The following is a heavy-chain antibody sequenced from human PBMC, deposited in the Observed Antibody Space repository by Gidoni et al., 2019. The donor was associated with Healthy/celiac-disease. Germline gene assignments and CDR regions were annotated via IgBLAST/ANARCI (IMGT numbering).Heavy chain of an antibody. J-gene: IGHJ3*02. CDR3: AKDFNFYSSGWEGEPEDAFDI. D-gene: IGHD6-19*01. CDR1: GFTFSSYG. V-gene: IGHV3-30*18. CDR2: ISYDGSNK. Sequence: QVQLVESGGGVVQPGRSLRLYWAASGFTFSSYGMHWVRQAPGKGLEWVAVISYDGSNKYYADSVKGRFTISRDNSKNTLYLQMNSLRAEDTAVYYCAKDFNFYSSGWEGEPEDAFDIWGQGTMVTVSS.